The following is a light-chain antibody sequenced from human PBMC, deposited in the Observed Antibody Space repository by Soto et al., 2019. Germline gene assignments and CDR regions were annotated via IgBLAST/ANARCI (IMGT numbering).Light chain of an antibody. V-gene: IGKV2D-29*02. CDR2: EVS. Sequence: DAVMSQTRLARRAARAQPASISCKSSQSLLHITGETFLFWYLQKPGQSPQLLIYEVSTRVSGVPDRFSGSGSGTDFTLESSRGETDDVGIYYCMQSTHLPPSVGQGTRLEIK. J-gene: IGKJ5*01. CDR1: QSLLHITGETF. CDR3: MQSTHLPPS.